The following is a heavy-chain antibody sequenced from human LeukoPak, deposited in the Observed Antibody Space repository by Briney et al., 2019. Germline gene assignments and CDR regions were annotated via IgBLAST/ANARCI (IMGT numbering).Heavy chain of an antibody. J-gene: IGHJ4*02. CDR1: GGSFSGYY. CDR2: INHSGST. Sequence: PSETLSLTCAVYGGSFSGYYWSWIRQPPGKGLEWIGEINHSGSTNYNPSLKSRVTISVDTSKNQFSLKLSSVTAEDTAVYYCARSLLGQWLVRRSFDYWGQGTLVTVSS. V-gene: IGHV4-34*01. D-gene: IGHD6-19*01. CDR3: ARSLLGQWLVRRSFDY.